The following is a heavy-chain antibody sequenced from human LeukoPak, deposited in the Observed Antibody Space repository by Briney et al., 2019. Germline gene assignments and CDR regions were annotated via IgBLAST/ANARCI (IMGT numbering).Heavy chain of an antibody. J-gene: IGHJ3*02. D-gene: IGHD6-13*01. CDR1: GFTFSDYY. CDR2: ISSSGSTI. CDR3: AKWRQQPPDAFDI. Sequence: GGSLRLSCAASGFTFSDYYMSWIRLAPGKGLEWVSYISSSGSTIYYADSVKGRFTISRDNAKNSLYLQMNSLRAEDTAVYYCAKWRQQPPDAFDIWGQGTMVTVSS. V-gene: IGHV3-11*01.